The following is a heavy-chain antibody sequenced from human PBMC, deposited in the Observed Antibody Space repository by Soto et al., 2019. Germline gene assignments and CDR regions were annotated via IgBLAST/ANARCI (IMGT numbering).Heavy chain of an antibody. D-gene: IGHD6-19*01. CDR3: AKGRDSTGWSYREGDC. Sequence: HLVESGGGVVQPGRSLRLSCAASKFTFSTYDMHWVRQAPGKGLEGVAVVAYDGNKRYHADSVRGRFTISRDNSKNTVYLEMNSLRPEDTAVYFCAKGRDSTGWSYREGDCGGRGNLVTVSS. V-gene: IGHV3-30*18. CDR2: VAYDGNKR. CDR1: KFTFSTYD. J-gene: IGHJ4*02.